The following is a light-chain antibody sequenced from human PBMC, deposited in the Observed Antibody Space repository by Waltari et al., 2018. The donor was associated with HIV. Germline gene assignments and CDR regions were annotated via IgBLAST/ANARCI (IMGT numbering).Light chain of an antibody. CDR2: DVS. J-gene: IGLJ1*01. V-gene: IGLV2-11*01. CDR3: CAYAAAHISYV. Sequence: QSALTQPPSVSGSPGQSVTISCTGTRSDVGDYNYVSWYQQHPGKAPKLIIFDVSQRPSGVPDRFSGSKSGSTASLTISGLQTEDEADYFCCAYAAAHISYVFGSGTKVTVI. CDR1: RSDVGDYNY.